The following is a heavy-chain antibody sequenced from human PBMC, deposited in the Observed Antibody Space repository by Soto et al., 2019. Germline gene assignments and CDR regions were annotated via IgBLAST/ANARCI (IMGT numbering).Heavy chain of an antibody. V-gene: IGHV1-46*01. CDR1: GYTFTNYY. CDR2: INPNGGST. Sequence: QVQLMQSGAEVKKLGASVRVSCKASGYTFTNYYVHWVRQAPGQGLEWMGFINPNGGSTTYAQKFQGRFTVTTDTSTRTVYMQLSSLRSEDTAVFYCARSAPYDYWGQGTLVTVSS. CDR3: ARSAPYDY. J-gene: IGHJ4*02.